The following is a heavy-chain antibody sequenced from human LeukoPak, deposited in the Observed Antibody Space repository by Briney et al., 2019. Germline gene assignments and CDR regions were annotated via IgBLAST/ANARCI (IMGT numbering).Heavy chain of an antibody. Sequence: PGGSLRLSCAASGFSFNVYSMTWVRQAPGKGLEWLSYISGSSSPIYYTDSVKGRFTISRDNAKNSLYLQMNSLRVEDTAVYYCARDFIAARGGSWFDPWGQGTLVTVSS. J-gene: IGHJ5*02. CDR3: ARDFIAARGGSWFDP. V-gene: IGHV3-48*01. D-gene: IGHD6-6*01. CDR2: ISGSSSPI. CDR1: GFSFNVYS.